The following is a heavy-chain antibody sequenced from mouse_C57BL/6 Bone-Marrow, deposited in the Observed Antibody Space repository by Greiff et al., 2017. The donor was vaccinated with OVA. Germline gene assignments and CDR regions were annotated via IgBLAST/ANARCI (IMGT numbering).Heavy chain of an antibody. D-gene: IGHD1-1*01. J-gene: IGHJ2*01. CDR1: GYTFTSYG. V-gene: IGHV1-81*01. Sequence: QVQLKESGAELARPGASVKLSCKASGYTFTSYGISWVKQRTGQGLEWIGEIYPRSGNTYYNEKFKGKATLTADKSSSTAYMELRSLTSEDSAVYFCARFITTVVATDYWGQGTTLTVSS. CDR3: ARFITTVVATDY. CDR2: IYPRSGNT.